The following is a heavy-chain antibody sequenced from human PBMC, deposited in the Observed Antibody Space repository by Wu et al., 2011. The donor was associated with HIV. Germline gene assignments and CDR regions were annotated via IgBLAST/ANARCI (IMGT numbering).Heavy chain of an antibody. CDR3: VRQIFYGSGSYFDI. CDR2: FILLALTLTP. Sequence: YWIGWVRQLPGKGLEWMGSFILLALTLTPDTARPSKGQVTISADVSISTAFLQWRSLKASDTAIYFCVRQIFYGSGSYFDIWGQGTMVTVSS. J-gene: IGHJ3*02. V-gene: IGHV5-51*01. D-gene: IGHD3-10*01. CDR1: YW.